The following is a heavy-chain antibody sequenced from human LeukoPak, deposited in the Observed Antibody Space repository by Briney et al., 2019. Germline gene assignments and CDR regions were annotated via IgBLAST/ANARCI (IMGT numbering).Heavy chain of an antibody. J-gene: IGHJ4*02. CDR2: INPNSGGT. V-gene: IGHV1-2*02. CDR1: GYTFTVYC. D-gene: IGHD3-22*01. Sequence: ASVKVSCKASGYTFTVYCIHWVRQAPGQGLEWMGWINPNSGGTNYAQKFQGRVSMTRDTSISTAYMELSRLSSDDAAVFYCAVNSSVSDLDCWVQGTLVSVSS. CDR3: AVNSSVSDLDC.